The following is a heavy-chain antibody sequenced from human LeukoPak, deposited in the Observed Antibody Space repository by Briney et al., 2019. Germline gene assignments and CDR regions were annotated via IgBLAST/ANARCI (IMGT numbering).Heavy chain of an antibody. CDR2: IYFRGTT. Sequence: SETLSLACSVSGDSFSDYYWTWIRRPPGGRLEWIGHIYFRGTTKYNPSLKNRVTISVDTSKNQVSLTLTSVTAADTAVYYCARAMRWTSGPVELGWFDRWGQGTLVTVSS. J-gene: IGHJ5*02. D-gene: IGHD1-1*01. CDR1: GDSFSDYY. V-gene: IGHV4-59*01. CDR3: ARAMRWTSGPVELGWFDR.